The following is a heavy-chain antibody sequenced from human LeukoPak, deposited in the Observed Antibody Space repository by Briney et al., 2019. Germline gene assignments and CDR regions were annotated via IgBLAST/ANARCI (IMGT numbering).Heavy chain of an antibody. Sequence: GGSLRLSCAASGFTFSSYAMSWVRQAPGEGLGWVSAISGSGGRTYYADSVKGRFTISRDNSKNTLYLQMNSLRAEDTAVYYCAKAPNYYGSGSYHSYYYYGMDVWGKGTTVTVSS. CDR3: AKAPNYYGSGSYHSYYYYGMDV. CDR2: ISGSGGRT. J-gene: IGHJ6*04. D-gene: IGHD3-10*01. V-gene: IGHV3-23*01. CDR1: GFTFSSYA.